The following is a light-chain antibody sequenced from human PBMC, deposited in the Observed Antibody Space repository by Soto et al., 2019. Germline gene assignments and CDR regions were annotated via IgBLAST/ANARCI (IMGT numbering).Light chain of an antibody. CDR1: SSDIGSQNL. J-gene: IGLJ1*01. CDR3: CSYAGRNTFYV. V-gene: IGLV2-23*03. CDR2: EGS. Sequence: QSVLTQPASVSASPGQSIAISCTGASSDIGSQNLVSWYQQHPGKAPKLVIYEGSKRPSGVSDRFSGSKSANTASLTISGLQAEDEADYYCCSYAGRNTFYVFGNGTKVTVL.